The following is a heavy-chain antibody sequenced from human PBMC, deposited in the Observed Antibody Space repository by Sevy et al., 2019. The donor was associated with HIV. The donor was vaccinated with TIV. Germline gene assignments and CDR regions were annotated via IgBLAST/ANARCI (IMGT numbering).Heavy chain of an antibody. V-gene: IGHV4-61*01. CDR2: IYYSGST. D-gene: IGHD4-4*01. CDR3: ARDRNYAFDI. Sequence: SETLSLTCTVSGGSVSSGSYYWSWIRQPPGKGLEWIGYIYYSGSTNYNPSLKSRVTISVETSKNQFSLKLSSVTAADTAVYYCARDRNYAFDIWGQGTMVTVSS. J-gene: IGHJ3*02. CDR1: GGSVSSGSYY.